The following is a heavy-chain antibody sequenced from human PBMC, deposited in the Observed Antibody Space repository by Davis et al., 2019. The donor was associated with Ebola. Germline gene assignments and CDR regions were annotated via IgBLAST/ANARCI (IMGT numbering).Heavy chain of an antibody. CDR1: GFTFSSYG. D-gene: IGHD4-17*01. CDR3: AKRPSVTTRASYYYYYGMDV. J-gene: IGHJ6*02. Sequence: GESLKISCAASGFTFSSYGMHWVRQAPGKGLEWVAVISYDGSNKYYADSVKGRFTISRDNSKNTLYPQMNSLRAEDTAMYYCAKRPSVTTRASYYYYYGMDVWGQGTTVTVSS. CDR2: ISYDGSNK. V-gene: IGHV3-30*18.